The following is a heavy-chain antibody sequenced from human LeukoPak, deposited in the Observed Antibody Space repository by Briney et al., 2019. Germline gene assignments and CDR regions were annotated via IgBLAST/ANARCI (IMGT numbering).Heavy chain of an antibody. Sequence: SETLSLTCTVSGGSISSYYWSWIRQPPGKGLEWIGYIYYSGSTNYNPSLKSRVTISVDTSKNQFSLKLSSVTAADTAVYYCARVVIAAAGYPPEYLDLWGRGTLVTVSS. V-gene: IGHV4-59*08. CDR2: IYYSGST. J-gene: IGHJ2*01. CDR3: ARVVIAAAGYPPEYLDL. CDR1: GGSISSYY. D-gene: IGHD6-13*01.